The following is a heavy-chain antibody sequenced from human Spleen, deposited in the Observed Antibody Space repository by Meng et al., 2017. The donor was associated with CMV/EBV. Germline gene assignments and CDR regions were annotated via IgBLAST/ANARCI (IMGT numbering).Heavy chain of an antibody. CDR2: IKQDGSEK. D-gene: IGHD3-16*01. J-gene: IGHJ3*02. V-gene: IGHV3-7*03. CDR3: AKSRRGDFHDAVDI. CDR1: GFTFSSYW. Sequence: GESLKISCAASGFTFSSYWMSWVRQAPGKGLEWVANIKQDGSEKYYVDSVKGRFTISRDNAKSSLYLQMNSLRAEDTALYYCAKSRRGDFHDAVDIWGQGTLVTVS.